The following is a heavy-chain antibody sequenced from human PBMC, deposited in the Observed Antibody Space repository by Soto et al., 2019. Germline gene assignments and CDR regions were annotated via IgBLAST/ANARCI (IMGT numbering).Heavy chain of an antibody. CDR2: INSDGSST. CDR1: GFTFSSYW. CDR3: ARYRGLAGLELDAFDI. J-gene: IGHJ3*02. D-gene: IGHD1-7*01. Sequence: GGSLRLSCAASGFTFSSYWMHWVRQAPGKGLVWVSRINSDGSSTSYADSVKGRFTISRDNAKNTLYLQMNSLRAEDTAVYYCARYRGLAGLELDAFDIWGQGTMVTVSS. V-gene: IGHV3-74*01.